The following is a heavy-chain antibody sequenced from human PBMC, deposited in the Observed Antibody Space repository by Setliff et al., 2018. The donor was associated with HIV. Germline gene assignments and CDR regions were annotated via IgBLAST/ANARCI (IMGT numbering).Heavy chain of an antibody. CDR1: GGSISSGGYY. V-gene: IGHV4-31*03. J-gene: IGHJ3*02. CDR3: ARAVGLIFGVEEGAFDI. D-gene: IGHD3-3*01. Sequence: SETLSLTCTVSGGSISSGGYYWSWIRQHPGKGLEWIGYIYYSGSTYYTPSLKSRVTISVDTSKNQFSLKLSSVTAADTAVYYCARAVGLIFGVEEGAFDIWGQGTMVTVSS. CDR2: IYYSGST.